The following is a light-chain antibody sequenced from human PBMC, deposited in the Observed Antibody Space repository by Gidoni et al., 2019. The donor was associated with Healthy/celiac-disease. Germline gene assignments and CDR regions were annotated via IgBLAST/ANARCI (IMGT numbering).Light chain of an antibody. J-gene: IGKJ4*01. CDR2: DAS. CDR3: QQRSNWPPLT. Sequence: EIVLTQSPATLSLSPGERATLSCRASQSVSSYLAWYKQKPGQAPRLLIYDASNRATGIPARFSGSGSGTDFTLTISSLEPEDFAVYYCQQRSNWPPLTFGGGTKVVFK. CDR1: QSVSSY. V-gene: IGKV3-11*01.